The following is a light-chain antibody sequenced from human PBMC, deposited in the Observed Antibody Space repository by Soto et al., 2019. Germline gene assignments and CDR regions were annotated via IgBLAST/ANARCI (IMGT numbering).Light chain of an antibody. V-gene: IGKV3-20*01. J-gene: IGKJ1*01. Sequence: EVMLTQSPGTLSLSPGERATLSCRASQSVSSNYLAWYQQKSGQAPRLLIYGASNRATGIPDRFSGSGSGTDFTLTSRRLEPEDFAVYYCQQYYTSPRTFGQGTKVEFK. CDR1: QSVSSNY. CDR3: QQYYTSPRT. CDR2: GAS.